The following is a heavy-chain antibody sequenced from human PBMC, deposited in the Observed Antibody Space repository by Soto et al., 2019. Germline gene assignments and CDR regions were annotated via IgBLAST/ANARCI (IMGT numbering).Heavy chain of an antibody. J-gene: IGHJ6*02. Sequence: QVQLVESGGGVVQPGRSLRLSCVVSGFTFSNYGMHWVRQAPGKGLEWVADIWYDGSGQRYADSVQGRFTISRDNSKNTLYLQINSLRVEDMAVYYCAKEQVVGEYYGDALAVWAPGPAVPVSS. CDR1: GFTFSNYG. V-gene: IGHV3-33*03. CDR3: AKEQVVGEYYGDALAV. D-gene: IGHD2-2*01. CDR2: IWYDGSGQ.